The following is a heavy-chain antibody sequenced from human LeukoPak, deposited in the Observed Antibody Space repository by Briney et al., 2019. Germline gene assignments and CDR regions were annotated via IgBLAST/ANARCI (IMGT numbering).Heavy chain of an antibody. D-gene: IGHD5-24*01. J-gene: IGHJ4*02. CDR3: ASQRDGYNDY. CDR1: GDSISTYY. Sequence: SETLSLTCTVSGDSISTYYWSWIRQPPGKGLEWIGYIYYSGSTNYNPSLKSRVTITVDTSKNQFSLKLSSVTAADTAVYYCASQRDGYNDYWGQGTLVTVSS. CDR2: IYYSGST. V-gene: IGHV4-59*08.